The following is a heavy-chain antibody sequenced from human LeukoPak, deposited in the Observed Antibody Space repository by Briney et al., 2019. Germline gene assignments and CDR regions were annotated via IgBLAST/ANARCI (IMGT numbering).Heavy chain of an antibody. V-gene: IGHV3-23*01. D-gene: IGHD2-2*01. CDR1: GFTFSTYA. CDR3: AKRPDCSTTNCFRFEC. CDR2: INGDGGSN. Sequence: GGSLSLSCAASGFTFSTYAMSWVRQAPGQGLEWVSSINGDGGSNYYAESVKGRFTVSRDNDKNTLYLQMDSLRAEDTAVYYCAKRPDCSTTNCFRFECWGQGTLVTVSS. J-gene: IGHJ4*02.